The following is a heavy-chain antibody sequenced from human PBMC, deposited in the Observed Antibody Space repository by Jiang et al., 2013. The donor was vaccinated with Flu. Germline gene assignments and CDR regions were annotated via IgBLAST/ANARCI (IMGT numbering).Heavy chain of an antibody. J-gene: IGHJ5*02. Sequence: KPSETLSLTCTVSGGSISSYYWSWIRQPPGKGLGWIGYIYYSGSTNYNPSLKSRVTISVDTSKNQFSLKLSSVTAADTAVYYCARGTGFNGGWFDPWGQGTLVTVSS. CDR1: GGSISSYY. CDR3: ARGTGFNGGWFDP. V-gene: IGHV4-59*08. CDR2: IYYSGST. D-gene: IGHD1/OR15-1a*01.